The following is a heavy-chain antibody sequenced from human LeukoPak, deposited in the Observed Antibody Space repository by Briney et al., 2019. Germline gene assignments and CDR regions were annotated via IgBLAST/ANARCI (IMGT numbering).Heavy chain of an antibody. CDR3: TTDLGRYDILTGYYTYFDY. CDR1: GFIFSSYA. J-gene: IGHJ4*02. V-gene: IGHV3-23*01. D-gene: IGHD3-9*01. Sequence: PGGSLRLSCAASGFIFSSYAMNWVRQAPGKGLEWVSSISGSGGSTYYADSVKGRFTISRDNSKNTLYLQMNSLRAEDTAVYYCTTDLGRYDILTGYYTYFDYWGQGTLVTVSS. CDR2: ISGSGGST.